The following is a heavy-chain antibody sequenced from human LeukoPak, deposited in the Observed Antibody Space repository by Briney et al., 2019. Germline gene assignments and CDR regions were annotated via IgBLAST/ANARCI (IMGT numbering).Heavy chain of an antibody. CDR3: ARDRSSSWYGGMGYYYYMDV. J-gene: IGHJ6*03. CDR2: ISSNGGST. V-gene: IGHV3-64*01. CDR1: GFTFSSYE. Sequence: PGGSLRLSCAASGFTFSSYEMNWVRQAPGKGLEYVSAISSNGGSTYYANSVKGRFTISRDNSKNTLYLQMGSLRAEDMAVYYCARDRSSSWYGGMGYYYYMDVWGKGTTVTVSS. D-gene: IGHD6-13*01.